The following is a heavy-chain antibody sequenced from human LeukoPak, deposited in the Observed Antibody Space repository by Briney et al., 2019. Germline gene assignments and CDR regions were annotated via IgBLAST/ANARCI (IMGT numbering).Heavy chain of an antibody. CDR2: ISSGGDIM. CDR1: GLRFSDYY. Sequence: GGSLRLSCAASGLRFSDYYVSWIRQAPGKGLQWVSYISSGGDIMHYADSVKGRFTSSRDNAKNSGYLEMNSLRAEDTAVYYCARGPVPAAVGYWGQGTLVTVSS. J-gene: IGHJ4*02. V-gene: IGHV3-11*04. D-gene: IGHD2-2*01. CDR3: ARGPVPAAVGY.